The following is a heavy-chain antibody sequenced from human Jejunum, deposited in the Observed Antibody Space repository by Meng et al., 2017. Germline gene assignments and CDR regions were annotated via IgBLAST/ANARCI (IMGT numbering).Heavy chain of an antibody. D-gene: IGHD3-22*01. J-gene: IGHJ5*02. CDR2: ISFDGTET. V-gene: IGHV3-30*01. Sequence: QGHVVVSGGWVVQAGMSLSLSCAASGFNFHGYAMHWVRQGTGKGLEWVAGISFDGTETFYADSVKGRFTISRDNSKNTLFLQMIGLRAEDTAMYYCARSGGFSSEYPWGQGTLVTVSS. CDR1: GFNFHGYA. CDR3: ARSGGFSSEYP.